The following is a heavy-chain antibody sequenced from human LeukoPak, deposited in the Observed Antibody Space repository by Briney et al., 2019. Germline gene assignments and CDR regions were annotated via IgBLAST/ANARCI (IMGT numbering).Heavy chain of an antibody. CDR2: VHLDGRT. V-gene: IGHV4-4*02. J-gene: IGHJ4*02. Sequence: SETLSLTCDVSGGSVTSTNWWTWFRQPPGKGLEWIGEVHLDGRTNYNPSIKSRLVMSADLPENHISLKLTSVTAADTAVYYCAREGGFYRPLDYSGQGTLVTVSS. CDR3: AREGGFYRPLDY. D-gene: IGHD6-25*01. CDR1: GGSVTSTNW.